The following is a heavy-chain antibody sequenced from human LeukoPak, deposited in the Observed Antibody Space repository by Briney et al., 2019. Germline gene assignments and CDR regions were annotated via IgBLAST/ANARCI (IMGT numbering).Heavy chain of an antibody. D-gene: IGHD6-13*01. CDR1: GGSISSYY. V-gene: IGHV4-59*12. CDR2: IYYSGST. CDR3: ARLRGQQLAAYYFDY. J-gene: IGHJ4*02. Sequence: SETLSLTCTVSGGSISSYYWSWIRQPPGKGLEWIGYIYYSGSTYYNPSLKSRVTISVDTSKNQFSLKLSSVTAADTAVYYCARLRGQQLAAYYFDYWGQGTLVTVSS.